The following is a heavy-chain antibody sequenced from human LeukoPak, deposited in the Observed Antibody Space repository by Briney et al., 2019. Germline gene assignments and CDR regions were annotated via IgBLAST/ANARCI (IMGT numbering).Heavy chain of an antibody. D-gene: IGHD1-26*01. CDR3: ARHRSDGTYPLDY. V-gene: IGHV4-59*08. J-gene: IGHJ4*02. Sequence: PSETLSLTCTVSSGSISNSYWSWVRQPPGKGLEWIGHIYSSGSTTYSPSLKSRVTMSVDTSKNQFSLKLTSVTAADTAVYYCARHRSDGTYPLDYWGQGALVTVSS. CDR2: IYSSGST. CDR1: SGSISNSY.